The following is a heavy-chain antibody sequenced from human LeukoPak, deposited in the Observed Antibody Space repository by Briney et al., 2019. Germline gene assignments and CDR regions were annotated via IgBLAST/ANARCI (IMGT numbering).Heavy chain of an antibody. CDR2: ISSSSTYI. CDR3: ARDPGPNYFDY. CDR1: GFTFSRYR. V-gene: IGHV3-21*01. J-gene: IGHJ4*02. Sequence: GGSLRLSCAASGFTFSRYRMNWVRQAPGKGLQWVSSISSSSTYIYYADSVKGRFTISRDNAKNSLYLQMNSLRAEDTAVYYCARDPGPNYFDYWGQGTLVSVSS.